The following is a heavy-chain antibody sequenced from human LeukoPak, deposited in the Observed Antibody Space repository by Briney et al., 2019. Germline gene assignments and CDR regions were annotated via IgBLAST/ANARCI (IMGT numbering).Heavy chain of an antibody. CDR2: SRDKARSYTT. CDR1: GFTFSDHY. Sequence: GGSLRLSCAASGFTFSDHYMDWVRQAPGKGLEWVARSRDKARSYTTEYAASVKGRFTISRDDSKNSLYLQMNSLRAEDTAVYYCAKFDAEYTGSYSYYYYMDVWGKGTTVTVSS. CDR3: AKFDAEYTGSYSYYYYMDV. D-gene: IGHD1-26*01. V-gene: IGHV3-72*01. J-gene: IGHJ6*03.